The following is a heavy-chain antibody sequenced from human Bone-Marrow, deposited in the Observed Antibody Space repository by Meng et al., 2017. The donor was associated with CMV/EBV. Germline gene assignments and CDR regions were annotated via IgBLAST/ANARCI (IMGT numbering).Heavy chain of an antibody. CDR1: GYTFTGYY. CDR3: ANGRAYCSSTSCYVYYYYGMDV. J-gene: IGHJ6*02. V-gene: IGHV1-18*04. Sequence: ASVKVSCKASGYTFTGYYMHWVRQAPGQGLEWMGWISAYNGNTNYAQKLQGRVTMTTDTSTSTAYMELRSLRSDDTAVYYCANGRAYCSSTSCYVYYYYGMDVWGQGTTVTVSS. D-gene: IGHD2-2*01. CDR2: ISAYNGNT.